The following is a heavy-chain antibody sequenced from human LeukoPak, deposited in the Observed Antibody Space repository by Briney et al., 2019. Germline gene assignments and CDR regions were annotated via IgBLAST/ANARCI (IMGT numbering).Heavy chain of an antibody. CDR2: INPNSGGT. V-gene: IGHV1-2*02. D-gene: IGHD3-22*01. CDR1: GYTFTGYY. CDR3: ARDSSGYFIQ. Sequence: ASVKVSCKASGYTFTGYYMHWVRQAPGQGLEWMGWINPNSGGTYYAQKFQGRVTMTSDTSISSAYMELSSLRSEDTAVYYCARDSSGYFIQWGQGTLVTVSS. J-gene: IGHJ4*02.